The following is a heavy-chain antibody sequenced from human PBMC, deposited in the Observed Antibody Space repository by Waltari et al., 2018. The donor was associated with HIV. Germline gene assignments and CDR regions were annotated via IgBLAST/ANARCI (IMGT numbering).Heavy chain of an antibody. D-gene: IGHD2-8*01. J-gene: IGHJ6*02. V-gene: IGHV3-53*01. CDR2: IESGGST. CDR3: ARDQMYLVGYYGMDV. Sequence: EVQLVESGGGLIQPGGSLRLSCAASGFTVSSNYMSWVRLAPGKGVELVSVIESGGSTYYADSVKGRFTISRDNSKNTLYLQMNSLRAEDTAVYYCARDQMYLVGYYGMDVWGQGTTVTVSS. CDR1: GFTVSSNY.